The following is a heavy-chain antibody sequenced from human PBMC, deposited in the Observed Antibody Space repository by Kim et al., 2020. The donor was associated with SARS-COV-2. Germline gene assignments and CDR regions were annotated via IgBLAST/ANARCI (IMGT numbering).Heavy chain of an antibody. Sequence: GGSLRLSCAASGFTFSSYSLHWVRQAPGKGLEWVSSISRDSANIYYADSVRGRFTISRDNAKSSLYLQMNSLRAEDTALYYCTSELGGGPHDYWGQGTLVTVSS. CDR1: GFTFSSYS. J-gene: IGHJ4*02. CDR2: ISRDSANI. D-gene: IGHD7-27*01. CDR3: TSELGGGPHDY. V-gene: IGHV3-21*06.